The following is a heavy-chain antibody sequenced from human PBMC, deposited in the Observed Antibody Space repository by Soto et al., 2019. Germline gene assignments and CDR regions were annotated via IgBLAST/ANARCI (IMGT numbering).Heavy chain of an antibody. J-gene: IGHJ6*02. D-gene: IGHD6-19*01. V-gene: IGHV5-51*01. CDR3: ARQRYNSGPTDNDMDV. Sequence: PVDPLTNSSQWSGDAFATYLIVLVSPLPGKGLEWMGIIYPGDSDTKYSPSFQGQVTISVDKSISTAYLQWSSLKASDTAMYYCARQRYNSGPTDNDMDVWGQGNTVTIS. CDR1: GDAFATYL. CDR2: IYPGDSDT.